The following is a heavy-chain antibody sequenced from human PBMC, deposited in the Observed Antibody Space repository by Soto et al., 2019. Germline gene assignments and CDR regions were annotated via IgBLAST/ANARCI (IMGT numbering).Heavy chain of an antibody. V-gene: IGHV3-30*18. CDR2: ISYDGSHK. CDR3: AKDGDPRYYSRSSCHPARAY. CDR1: GFTFSNYC. D-gene: IGHD2-15*01. J-gene: IGHJ4*02. Sequence: QVQLVESGGGVVQPGRSLRLSCAGSGFTFSNYCLHWVRQAPGKGLVWVAGISYDGSHKDYADSVKGRFTISRDNSNNLLYLQMDSLRDKDTSVYYCAKDGDPRYYSRSSCHPARAYWGQGTLVTVSS.